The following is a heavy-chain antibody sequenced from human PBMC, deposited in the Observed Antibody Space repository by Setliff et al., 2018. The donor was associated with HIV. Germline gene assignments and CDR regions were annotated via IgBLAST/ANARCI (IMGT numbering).Heavy chain of an antibody. CDR2: INAGNGDT. V-gene: IGHV1-3*01. D-gene: IGHD3-10*01. Sequence: ASVKVSCKASGYTFTSFAIHWVRQAPGHGLEWMGWINAGNGDTEYSQKFQGRVTIDRDTSATTAYMELRGLRSEDTAVYYCARDGWELDRGRADYFDYWGQGALVT. CDR3: ARDGWELDRGRADYFDY. J-gene: IGHJ4*02. CDR1: GYTFTSFA.